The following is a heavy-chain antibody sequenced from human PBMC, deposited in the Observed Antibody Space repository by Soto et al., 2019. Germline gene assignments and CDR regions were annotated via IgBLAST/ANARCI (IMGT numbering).Heavy chain of an antibody. V-gene: IGHV4-39*07. D-gene: IGHD6-13*01. CDR3: GRAHRDLQQLVHYYYSMDV. CDR1: GGSISSSNYY. CDR2: IYYSGST. J-gene: IGHJ6*02. Sequence: PSETLSLTCTVSGGSISSSNYYWGWIRQPPGKGLEWIGSIYYSGSTYYNPSLKSRVTISVDTSKNQFSLKLTSVTAADTAVYYCGRAHRDLQQLVHYYYSMDVWGQGTTVTVSS.